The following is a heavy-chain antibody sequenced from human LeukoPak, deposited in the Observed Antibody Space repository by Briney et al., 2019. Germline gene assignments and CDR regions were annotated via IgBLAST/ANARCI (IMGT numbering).Heavy chain of an antibody. Sequence: SETLSLTCTVSGGSFSSYYWSWIRQPAGKGLEWIGRIYTSGSTNCNPYLKSRVTMSVDTSKNQFSLKLSSVTAADTAVYYCARDGIFGIFDYWGQGTLVTVSS. D-gene: IGHD3-3*02. V-gene: IGHV4-4*07. CDR2: IYTSGST. J-gene: IGHJ4*02. CDR3: ARDGIFGIFDY. CDR1: GGSFSSYY.